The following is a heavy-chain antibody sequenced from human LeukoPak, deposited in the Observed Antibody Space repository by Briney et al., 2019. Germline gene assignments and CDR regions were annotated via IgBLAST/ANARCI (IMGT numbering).Heavy chain of an antibody. CDR3: ARQCSSGWSRGPPFDY. CDR1: GYTFTSYA. V-gene: IGHV1-3*01. Sequence: GASVKVSCKASGYTFTSYAMHWVRQAPGQRLEWMGWINAGNGNTKYSQKFQGRVTITRDTSASTAYMELSSLRSEDTAVYYCARQCSSGWSRGPPFDYWGQGTLVTVSS. J-gene: IGHJ4*02. CDR2: INAGNGNT. D-gene: IGHD6-19*01.